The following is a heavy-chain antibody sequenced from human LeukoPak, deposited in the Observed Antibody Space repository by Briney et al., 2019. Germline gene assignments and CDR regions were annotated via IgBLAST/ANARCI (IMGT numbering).Heavy chain of an antibody. D-gene: IGHD3-10*01. J-gene: IGHJ4*02. CDR2: INAGNGNT. V-gene: IGHV1-3*01. Sequence: GASVKVSCKASGYTFTSYDINWVRQAPGQRLEWMGWINAGNGNTEYSQNFQDRVTITRDTSATTAYMELSSLRSEDTAVYYCARGSYFYGSGSFMGSDYWGQGTLVTVSS. CDR1: GYTFTSYD. CDR3: ARGSYFYGSGSFMGSDY.